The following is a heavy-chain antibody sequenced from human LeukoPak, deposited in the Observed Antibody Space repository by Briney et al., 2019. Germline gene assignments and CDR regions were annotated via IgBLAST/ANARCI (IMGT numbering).Heavy chain of an antibody. D-gene: IGHD5-18*01. CDR3: ARAEIQLWSYYYMDV. V-gene: IGHV1-2*02. Sequence: AASVKVSCKASGYTFTGYYMHWVRQAPGQGLEWMGWINPNSGGTNYAQKFQGRVTMTRDASISTAYMELSSLRSEDTAVYYCARAEIQLWSYYYMDVWGKGTTVTISS. J-gene: IGHJ6*03. CDR2: INPNSGGT. CDR1: GYTFTGYY.